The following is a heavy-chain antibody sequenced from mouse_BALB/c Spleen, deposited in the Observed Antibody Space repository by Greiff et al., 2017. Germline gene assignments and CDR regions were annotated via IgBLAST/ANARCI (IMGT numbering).Heavy chain of an antibody. CDR1: GFTFSDYY. J-gene: IGHJ3*01. Sequence: EVMLVESGGGLVKPGGSLKLSCAASGFTFSDYYMYWVRQTPEKRLEWVATISDGGSYTYYPDSVKGRFTISRDNAKNNLYLQMSSLKSEDTAMYYCARDYYGSSFFAYWGQGTLVTVSA. CDR2: ISDGGSYT. CDR3: ARDYYGSSFFAY. V-gene: IGHV5-4*02. D-gene: IGHD1-1*01.